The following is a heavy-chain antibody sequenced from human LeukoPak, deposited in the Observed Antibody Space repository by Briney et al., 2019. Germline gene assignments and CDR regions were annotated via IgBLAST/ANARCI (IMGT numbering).Heavy chain of an antibody. CDR2: INPSGGST. J-gene: IGHJ4*02. V-gene: IGHV1-46*01. CDR3: VRGGIVGSSWFLFDY. CDR1: GYTFTSYY. Sequence: ASVKVSCKASGYTFTSYYMHWVRQAPGQGLELMGAINPSGGSTSYAQNFQGRVTMTRDTSTSTVYMDLSSPRSEDTAVYYCVRGGIVGSSWFLFDYWGQGTLVTVSS. D-gene: IGHD6-13*01.